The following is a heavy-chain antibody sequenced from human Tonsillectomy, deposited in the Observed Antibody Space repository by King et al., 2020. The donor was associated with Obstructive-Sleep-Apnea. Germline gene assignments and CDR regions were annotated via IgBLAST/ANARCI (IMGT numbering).Heavy chain of an antibody. D-gene: IGHD2-21*01. J-gene: IGHJ4*02. CDR1: GGTFTSCA. CDR2: IIPMLGIA. Sequence: QLVQSGAEVKKPGSSVKVSCKASGGTFTSCAINWVRQAPGQGLEWMGGIIPMLGIANYAQNFQGRVTITADTSTSTAYMELSSLRSEDTAVYYCAKGRPIAVFDYWGLGTLVTVPS. CDR3: AKGRPIAVFDY. V-gene: IGHV1-69*10.